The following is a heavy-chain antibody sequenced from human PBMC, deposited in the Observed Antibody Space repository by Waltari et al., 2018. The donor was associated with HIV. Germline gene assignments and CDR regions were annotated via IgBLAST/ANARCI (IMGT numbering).Heavy chain of an antibody. V-gene: IGHV1-69*02. CDR1: GGPFLSSS. J-gene: IGHJ4*02. D-gene: IGHD3-10*01. CDR3: ATARETMGVDFDY. Sequence: QVQLVQSGAEVRRPGSSVKVSCRASGGPFLSSSINWVRQAPGQGLDWMGRMIPMNNKANYAQKFQGRVTITADRFTSTVYMELNSLRSGDTAIYYCATARETMGVDFDYWGQGTLVTVSS. CDR2: MIPMNNKA.